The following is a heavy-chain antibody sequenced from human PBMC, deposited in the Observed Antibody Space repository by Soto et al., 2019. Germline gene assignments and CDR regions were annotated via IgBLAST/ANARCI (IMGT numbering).Heavy chain of an antibody. V-gene: IGHV3-33*01. Sequence: QVQLVESGGGVVQPGRSLRLSCAASGFTFSSYGMHWVRQAPGKGLEWVAVIWYDGSNKYYADSVKGRFTISRDNSKTTLYLQMNSLRAEDTAVYYCARAWDCSGGSCYFYAYYYGMDVWGQGTTVTVSS. CDR3: ARAWDCSGGSCYFYAYYYGMDV. CDR2: IWYDGSNK. J-gene: IGHJ6*02. D-gene: IGHD2-15*01. CDR1: GFTFSSYG.